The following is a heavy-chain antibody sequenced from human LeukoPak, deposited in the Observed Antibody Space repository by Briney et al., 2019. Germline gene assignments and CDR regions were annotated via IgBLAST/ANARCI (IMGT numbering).Heavy chain of an antibody. J-gene: IGHJ6*03. D-gene: IGHD3-22*01. CDR3: ARDFRAGYDSSGYYYWAYYYYMDV. V-gene: IGHV1-18*01. Sequence: ASVKVSCKSSGYTLTSYGISWVRQAPGQGLEWMGWIGAYNGNTNYAQKLQGRVTMTRDTSTSTVYMELSSLRSEDTAVYYCARDFRAGYDSSGYYYWAYYYYMDVWGKGTTVTISS. CDR1: GYTLTSYG. CDR2: IGAYNGNT.